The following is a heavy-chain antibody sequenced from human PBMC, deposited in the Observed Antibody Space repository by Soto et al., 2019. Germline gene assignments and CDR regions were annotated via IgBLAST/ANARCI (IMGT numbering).Heavy chain of an antibody. V-gene: IGHV1-3*01. CDR3: ARGGIVVVPAAMGSNWFDP. D-gene: IGHD2-2*01. J-gene: IGHJ5*02. CDR1: GYTFTSYA. Sequence: QVQLVQSGAEVKKPGASVKVSCKASGYTFTSYAMHWVRQAPGQRLEGLGWSNAGNGNTKYSQKFQGRVTITRDTSASTAYMELSSLRSEDTAVYYCARGGIVVVPAAMGSNWFDPWGQGTLVTVSS. CDR2: SNAGNGNT.